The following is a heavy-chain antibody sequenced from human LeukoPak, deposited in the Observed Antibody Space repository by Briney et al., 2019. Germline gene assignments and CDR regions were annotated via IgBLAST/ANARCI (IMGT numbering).Heavy chain of an antibody. CDR1: GFTFSSYG. CDR3: AKDRRGYDSSGELGY. J-gene: IGHJ4*02. D-gene: IGHD3-22*01. CDR2: ISYDGSNK. Sequence: PGGSLRLSCAASGFTFSSYGMHWVRQAPGKGLEWVAVISYDGSNKYYADSVKGRFTISRDNSKNTLYLQMNSLRAEDTAVYYCAKDRRGYDSSGELGYWGQGTLVTVSS. V-gene: IGHV3-30*18.